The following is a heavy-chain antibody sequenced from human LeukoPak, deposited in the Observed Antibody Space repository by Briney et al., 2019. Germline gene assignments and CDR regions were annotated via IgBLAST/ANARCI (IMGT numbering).Heavy chain of an antibody. CDR3: ARDEFGDFQGFDY. D-gene: IGHD4-17*01. Sequence: SETLSLTCSVSGASINSYYWNWIRQSPGKGLEWLGNIHYRGTTNYNPFLKSRVTLSLDSSKSQFALKVTSVTAADTAVYYCARDEFGDFQGFDYWGQGTRVTVSS. CDR1: GASINSYY. J-gene: IGHJ4*02. V-gene: IGHV4-59*13. CDR2: IHYRGTT.